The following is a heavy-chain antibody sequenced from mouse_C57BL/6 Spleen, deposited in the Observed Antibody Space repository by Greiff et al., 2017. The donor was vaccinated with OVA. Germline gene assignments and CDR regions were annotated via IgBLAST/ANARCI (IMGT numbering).Heavy chain of an antibody. Sequence: VKLQQPGAELVKPGASVKLSCKASGYTFTSYWMHWVKQRPGHGLEWIGMIHPNSGSTNYNEKFKSKATLTVDKSSSTAYMQLSSLTSEDSAVYYCAINWDGFAYWGQGTLVTVSA. CDR1: GYTFTSYW. J-gene: IGHJ3*01. V-gene: IGHV1-64*01. D-gene: IGHD4-1*02. CDR3: AINWDGFAY. CDR2: IHPNSGST.